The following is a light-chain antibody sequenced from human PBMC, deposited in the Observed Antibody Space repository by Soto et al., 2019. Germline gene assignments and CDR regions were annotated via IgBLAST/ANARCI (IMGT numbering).Light chain of an antibody. CDR1: SSDVGGYNY. J-gene: IGLJ2*01. Sequence: QSVLTQPASVSGSPGQSITISCTGTSSDVGGYNYVSWYQQHPGKATKLMIYDVSNRPSGVSNRFSGSKSDNTASLAISGLQAEDEADYYCSSYTSTSAVVFGGGTKLTVL. CDR2: DVS. CDR3: SSYTSTSAVV. V-gene: IGLV2-14*01.